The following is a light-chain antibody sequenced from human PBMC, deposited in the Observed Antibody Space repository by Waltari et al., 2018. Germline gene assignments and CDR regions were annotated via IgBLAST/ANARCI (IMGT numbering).Light chain of an antibody. V-gene: IGKV3-15*01. CDR2: GAS. CDR3: QQYNNWPET. Sequence: DIVMTQSPATLSVSPGERATLSCRASQSIGSNLALYQHKPGQAPSFLIYGASTRATGIPARLRGSGSGTEFTLTISSLQSADFAVYYCQQYNNWPETFGQGTKVEIK. CDR1: QSIGSN. J-gene: IGKJ1*01.